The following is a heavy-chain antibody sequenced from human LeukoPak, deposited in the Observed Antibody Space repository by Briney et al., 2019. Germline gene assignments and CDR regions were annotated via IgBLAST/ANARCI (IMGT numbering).Heavy chain of an antibody. Sequence: PSETLSLTCAVYGGSFSGYYWSWLRQPPGKGLEWIGEINHSGSTNYNPSLKSRVTISVDTSKNQFSLKLSSVTAADTAVYYCARGLAAAGTCWFDPWGQGTLVTVSS. CDR3: ARGLAAAGTCWFDP. D-gene: IGHD6-13*01. CDR2: INHSGST. CDR1: GGSFSGYY. V-gene: IGHV4-34*01. J-gene: IGHJ5*02.